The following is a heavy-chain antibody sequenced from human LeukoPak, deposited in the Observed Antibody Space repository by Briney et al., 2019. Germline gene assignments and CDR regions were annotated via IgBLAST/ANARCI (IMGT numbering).Heavy chain of an antibody. J-gene: IGHJ6*03. CDR3: TTTGRTPAHDSTGYFHHYYYMDV. D-gene: IGHD3-22*01. CDR1: GRTFSNDW. CDR2: IKSHTYGGTA. V-gene: IGHV3-15*01. Sequence: PGGSLRLSCAAAGRTFSNDWMSWVRQTPGKGLEWVGQIKSHTYGGTADYAAPVKGRFTISRDDSQSTVFLQMNSLKTEDTAVYYCTTTGRTPAHDSTGYFHHYYYMDVWGKGTTVTVSS.